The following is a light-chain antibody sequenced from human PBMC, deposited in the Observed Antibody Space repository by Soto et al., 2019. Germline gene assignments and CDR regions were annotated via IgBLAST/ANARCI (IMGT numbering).Light chain of an antibody. CDR1: QVIGSRY. V-gene: IGKV3-20*01. CDR3: QQFGSSIPHT. J-gene: IGKJ2*01. Sequence: EIVMTQSPGTLSLSPGERATISCRASQVIGSRYLAWYHQKSGQAPRLLIYGASSRATGIPDRFGGSGSGTDFTLTISRLEPEDCGVYYCQQFGSSIPHTFGQGTKLEIK. CDR2: GAS.